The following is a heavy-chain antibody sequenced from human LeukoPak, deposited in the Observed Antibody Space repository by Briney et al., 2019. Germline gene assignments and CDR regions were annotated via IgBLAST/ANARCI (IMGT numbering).Heavy chain of an antibody. CDR1: GYSFTSYW. CDR3: ARHFGGSDYGDY. V-gene: IGHV5-10-1*01. D-gene: IGHD1-26*01. Sequence: GESLKISCNGSGYSFTSYWISWVRQMPGKGLEWMGRMDPDDSHTNYSLAFQGHVTISGDKSISTAYLQWRSLKVSDTAMYYWARHFGGSDYGDYWGQGTLVTVSS. CDR2: MDPDDSHT. J-gene: IGHJ4*02.